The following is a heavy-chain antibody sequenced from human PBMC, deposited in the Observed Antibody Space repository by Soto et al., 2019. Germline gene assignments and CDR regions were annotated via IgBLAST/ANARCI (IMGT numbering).Heavy chain of an antibody. Sequence: QVQLVESGGGVVQSGRSLRLSCAASGFTFSSYGMHWVRQAPGKGLEWVAVISYDGSNKYYADSVKGRFTISRDNSKNTLYLQMNSLRAEDTAVYYCAKVMVTTDFDYWGQGTLVTVSS. D-gene: IGHD4-17*01. CDR3: AKVMVTTDFDY. CDR1: GFTFSSYG. V-gene: IGHV3-30*18. CDR2: ISYDGSNK. J-gene: IGHJ4*02.